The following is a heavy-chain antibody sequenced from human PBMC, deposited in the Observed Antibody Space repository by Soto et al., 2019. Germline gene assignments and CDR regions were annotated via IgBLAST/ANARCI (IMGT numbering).Heavy chain of an antibody. V-gene: IGHV3-33*01. J-gene: IGHJ4*02. CDR3: ARDDLFVDNGLDH. CDR2: INDGSEE. D-gene: IGHD1-1*01. CDR1: GFSFSAHG. Sequence: QVQLVESGGGVVRPGTSLRLSCAATGFSFSAHGMHWVRQAPGKGLEWLAVINDGSEEGYADPVRGRFTISRDNARNILYLQMDNLRAEDSALYYCARDDLFVDNGLDHWGQGTLVTVSS.